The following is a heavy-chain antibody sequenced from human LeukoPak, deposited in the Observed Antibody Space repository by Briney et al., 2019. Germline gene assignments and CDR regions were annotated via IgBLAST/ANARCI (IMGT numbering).Heavy chain of an antibody. V-gene: IGHV3-73*01. Sequence: GGSLRLSCAASGFTFSGSAMHWVRQASGKGLEWVGRIRSKANGYATAYAASVKGRFTISRDDSKNTAYLQMNSLKTEDTAVYYCTSRWPLVDYWGQGTLVTVSS. CDR2: IRSKANGYAT. J-gene: IGHJ4*02. D-gene: IGHD4-23*01. CDR3: TSRWPLVDY. CDR1: GFTFSGSA.